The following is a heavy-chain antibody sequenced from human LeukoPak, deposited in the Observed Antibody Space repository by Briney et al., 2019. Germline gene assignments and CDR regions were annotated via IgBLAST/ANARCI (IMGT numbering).Heavy chain of an antibody. CDR1: GFTFSSYA. V-gene: IGHV3-23*01. Sequence: PGGSLRLSCAASGFTFSSYAMSWVRQAPGKGLEWVSAISGSGGSTYYADSVKGRFTISRDNSKNTLYLQMNSLRAEDTAVYYCAKDYLPAAMIVSEASWFDPWGQGTLVTVSS. J-gene: IGHJ5*02. D-gene: IGHD2-2*01. CDR2: ISGSGGST. CDR3: AKDYLPAAMIVSEASWFDP.